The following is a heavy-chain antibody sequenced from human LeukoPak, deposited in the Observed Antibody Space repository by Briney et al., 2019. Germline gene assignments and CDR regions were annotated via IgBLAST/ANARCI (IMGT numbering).Heavy chain of an antibody. CDR2: ISSSSSYI. V-gene: IGHV3-21*04. CDR3: ARNFRQPMIVVGSFDY. J-gene: IGHJ4*02. D-gene: IGHD3-22*01. CDR1: GFTFSSYS. Sequence: PGGSLRLSCAASGFTFSSYSMTWVRQAPGKGLEWVSSISSSSSYIYYADSVKGRFTISRDNAKNSLYLQMNSLRAEDTAVYYCARNFRQPMIVVGSFDYWGQGTLVTVSS.